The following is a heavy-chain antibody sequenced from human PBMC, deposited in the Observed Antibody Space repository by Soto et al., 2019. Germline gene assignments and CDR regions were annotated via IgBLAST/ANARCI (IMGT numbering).Heavy chain of an antibody. J-gene: IGHJ6*03. V-gene: IGHV5-51*01. CDR1: GYSFTSYW. D-gene: IGHD2-15*01. Sequence: GESLKISCKGSGYSFTSYWIGWVRQMPGKGLEWMGIIYPGDSDTRYSPSFQGQVTISADKSISTAYLQWSSLKASDTAMYYCARVYCSGGSCYSGYYYMDVWGKGTTVTVSS. CDR3: ARVYCSGGSCYSGYYYMDV. CDR2: IYPGDSDT.